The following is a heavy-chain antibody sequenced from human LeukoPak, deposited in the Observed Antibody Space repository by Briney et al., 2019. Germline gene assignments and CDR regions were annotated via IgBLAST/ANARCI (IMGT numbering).Heavy chain of an antibody. CDR2: INPNIGAT. Sequence: ASVKVSCKASGYTFTGYSMHWVRQAPGQGLEWMGWINPNIGATNYAQKFQGRVTMTRDTSTRTAYMELSRLRSDATAVYYCARGDSGYSSGWYKGYWGQGTLVTVCS. J-gene: IGHJ4*02. CDR3: ARGDSGYSSGWYKGY. V-gene: IGHV1-2*02. CDR1: GYTFTGYS. D-gene: IGHD6-19*01.